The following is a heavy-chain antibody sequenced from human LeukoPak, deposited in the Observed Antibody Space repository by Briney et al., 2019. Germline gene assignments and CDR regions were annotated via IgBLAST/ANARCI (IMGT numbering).Heavy chain of an antibody. D-gene: IGHD1-1*01. CDR1: GFTFSSYE. J-gene: IGHJ4*02. CDR3: AREGWNDDLDY. V-gene: IGHV3-48*03. Sequence: QPGGSLRLSCAASGFTFSSYEMNWVRQAPGKGLEWVSYILSSGKTIYYAGSVKGRFTISRDNAKNSLYLQMNSLRAEDTAVYYCAREGWNDDLDYWGQGTLVTVSS. CDR2: ILSSGKTI.